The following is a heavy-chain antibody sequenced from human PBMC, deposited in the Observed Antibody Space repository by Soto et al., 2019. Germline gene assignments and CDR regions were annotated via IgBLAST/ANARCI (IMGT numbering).Heavy chain of an antibody. J-gene: IGHJ4*02. CDR1: GGSFSGYY. CDR3: ARDKITGLFDY. Sequence: SGTLSLACAVYGGSFSGYYWTWIRQPPGTGLEWIGEINHSGSTNYNPSLKSRVTISVDTSKNQFSLKLTSVTAADTAVYYCARDKITGLFDYSGQGTLVTVSS. D-gene: IGHD2-8*02. CDR2: INHSGST. V-gene: IGHV4-34*01.